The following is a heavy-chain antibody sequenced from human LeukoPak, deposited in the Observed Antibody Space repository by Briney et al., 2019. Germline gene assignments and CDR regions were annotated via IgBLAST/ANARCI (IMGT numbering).Heavy chain of an antibody. CDR2: IYYSGNT. V-gene: IGHV4-39*02. CDR3: TREYSSSSDY. CDR1: GGSISSSSHH. Sequence: ASETRSLTCTVSGGSISSSSHHWSWVRQPPGKGLEWIGSIYYSGNTYYNPSLKSRVTISVDTSKNQFSLKLTSVTAADTAVYYCTREYSSSSDYWGQGTLVTVSS. J-gene: IGHJ4*02. D-gene: IGHD6-6*01.